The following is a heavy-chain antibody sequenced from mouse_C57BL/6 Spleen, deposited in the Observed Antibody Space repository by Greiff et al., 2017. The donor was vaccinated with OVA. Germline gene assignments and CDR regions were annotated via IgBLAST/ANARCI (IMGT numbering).Heavy chain of an antibody. V-gene: IGHV1-42*01. CDR3: ARHYYDYDVYYFDY. CDR2: INPSTGGT. Sequence: EVHLVESGPELVKPGASVKLSCKASGYSFTGYYMNWVKQSPEKSLEWIGEINPSTGGTTYNQKFKAKATLTVDKSTSTAYMQLKSLTSEDSAVYYCARHYYDYDVYYFDYWGQGTTLTVSS. D-gene: IGHD2-4*01. CDR1: GYSFTGYY. J-gene: IGHJ2*01.